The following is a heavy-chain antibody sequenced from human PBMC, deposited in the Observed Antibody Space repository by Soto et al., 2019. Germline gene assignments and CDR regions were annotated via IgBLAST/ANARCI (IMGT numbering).Heavy chain of an antibody. D-gene: IGHD2-21*01. CDR1: GFSLSTYGMG. J-gene: IGHJ4*02. V-gene: IGHV2-5*02. CDR3: AHVFCRGIKHYFDY. CDR2: IYWDDDK. Sequence: QITLKESGPTLVKPTQTLTLTCTFSGFSLSTYGMGMGWIRQPPGKAPEWLSVIYWDDDKRYSPSLKSRLTITKDTSKSQVVLTMTDVDPVYAATYYCAHVFCRGIKHYFDYLGQGSLVTVSS.